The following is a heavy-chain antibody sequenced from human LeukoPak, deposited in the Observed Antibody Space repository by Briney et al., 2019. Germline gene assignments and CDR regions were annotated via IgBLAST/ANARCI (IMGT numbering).Heavy chain of an antibody. CDR3: ARVVVAATPGLSWFDP. D-gene: IGHD2-15*01. CDR2: MNPNSGNT. CDR1: GYTFTSYD. V-gene: IGHV1-8*01. Sequence: ASVKVSCKASGYTFTSYDINWVRQATGQGLEWMGWMNPNSGNTGYAQKFQGRVTITADKSTSTAYMELSSLRSEDTAVYYCARVVVAATPGLSWFDPWGQGTLVTVSS. J-gene: IGHJ5*02.